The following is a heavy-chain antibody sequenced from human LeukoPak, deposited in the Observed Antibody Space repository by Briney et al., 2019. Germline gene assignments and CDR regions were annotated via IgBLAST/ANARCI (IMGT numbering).Heavy chain of an antibody. CDR2: ISWNSGSI. Sequence: GRSLRLSCAASGFTFDDYAMHWVRQAPGKGLEWVSGISWNSGSIGYADSVKGRFTISRDNSKNTLYLQMNSLRAEDTAIYYCAKDVHYDFWSGDYFAYWGQGTLVTVSS. CDR3: AKDVHYDFWSGDYFAY. V-gene: IGHV3-9*01. J-gene: IGHJ4*02. CDR1: GFTFDDYA. D-gene: IGHD3-3*01.